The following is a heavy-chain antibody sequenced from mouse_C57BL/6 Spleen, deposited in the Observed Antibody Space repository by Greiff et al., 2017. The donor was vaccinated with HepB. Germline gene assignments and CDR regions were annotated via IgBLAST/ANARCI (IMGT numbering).Heavy chain of an antibody. CDR1: GYAFSSSW. V-gene: IGHV1-82*01. J-gene: IGHJ4*01. CDR2: IYPGDGDT. D-gene: IGHD1-1*01. Sequence: QVQLQQSGPELVKPGASVKISCKASGYAFSSSWMNWVKQRPGKGLEWIGRIYPGDGDTNYNGKFKGKATLTADKSSSTAYMQLSSLTSEDSAVYVCAREISTVVAPYYAMDYWGQGTSVTVSS. CDR3: AREISTVVAPYYAMDY.